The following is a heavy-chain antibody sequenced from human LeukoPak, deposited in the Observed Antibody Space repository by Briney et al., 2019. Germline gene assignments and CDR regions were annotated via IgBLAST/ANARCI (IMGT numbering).Heavy chain of an antibody. Sequence: SETLSLTCTVSGGSISSSSYYWGWIRQPPGKGLEWIGSIYYSGSTYYNPSLKSRVTISVDTSKNQFSLKLSSVTAADTAVYYCARDQGRYSNPYYYYYYYMGVWGKGTTVTVSS. J-gene: IGHJ6*03. CDR2: IYYSGST. CDR1: GGSISSSSYY. CDR3: ARDQGRYSNPYYYYYYYMGV. D-gene: IGHD4-11*01. V-gene: IGHV4-39*07.